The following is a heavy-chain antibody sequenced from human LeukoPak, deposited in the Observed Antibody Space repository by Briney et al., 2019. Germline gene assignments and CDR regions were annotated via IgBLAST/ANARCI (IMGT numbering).Heavy chain of an antibody. CDR2: INTNTGNP. CDR3: ARGGGPYGSGSSTKNYFDY. D-gene: IGHD3-10*01. J-gene: IGHJ4*02. CDR1: GYTFTSYA. V-gene: IGHV7-4-1*02. Sequence: ASVKVSCKASGYTFTSYAMHWVRQAPGQRLEWMGWINTNTGNPTYAQGFTGRFVFSLDTSVSTAYLQISSLKAEDTAVYYCARGGGPYGSGSSTKNYFDYWGQGTLVTVSS.